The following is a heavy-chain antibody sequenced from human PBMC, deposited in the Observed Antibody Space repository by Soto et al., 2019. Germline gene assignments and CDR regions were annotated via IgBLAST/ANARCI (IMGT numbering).Heavy chain of an antibody. D-gene: IGHD3-16*01. V-gene: IGHV3-23*01. J-gene: IGHJ3*02. CDR2: ISGSGGST. CDR1: GFTFSSYA. CDR3: AKDFYDYVWGCYVGGAFDI. Sequence: GGSLRLSCAASGFTFSSYAMSWVRQAPGKGLEWVSAISGSGGSTYYADSVKGRFTISRDNSKNTLYLQMNSLRAEDTAVYYCAKDFYDYVWGCYVGGAFDIWGQGTMVTVSS.